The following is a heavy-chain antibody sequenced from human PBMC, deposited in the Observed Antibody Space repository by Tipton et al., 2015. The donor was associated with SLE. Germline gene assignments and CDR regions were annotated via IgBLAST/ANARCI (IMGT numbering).Heavy chain of an antibody. CDR2: IYTSGST. CDR3: ARGNGFASYYFDY. Sequence: TLSLTCTVSGASISSYYWSWIRQPPGNGLQWIGYIYTSGSTNYNPSLKSRVTISVDTSKNQFSLKLSSVTAADTAVYYCARGNGFASYYFDYWGQGTLVTVSS. CDR1: GASISSYY. V-gene: IGHV4-4*09. D-gene: IGHD3-3*01. J-gene: IGHJ4*02.